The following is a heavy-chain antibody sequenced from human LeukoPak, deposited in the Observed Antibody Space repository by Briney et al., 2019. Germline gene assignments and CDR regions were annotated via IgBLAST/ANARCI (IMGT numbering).Heavy chain of an antibody. V-gene: IGHV1-2*02. Sequence: ASEEVSCKASGYTFTGYYMHWVRQAPGQGLEWMGWINPNSGGTNYAQKFQGRVTMTRDTSISTAYMELSRLRSDDTAVYYCARDRLGATIAYYYMDVWGKGTTVTVSS. CDR3: ARDRLGATIAYYYMDV. D-gene: IGHD5-12*01. J-gene: IGHJ6*03. CDR1: GYTFTGYY. CDR2: INPNSGGT.